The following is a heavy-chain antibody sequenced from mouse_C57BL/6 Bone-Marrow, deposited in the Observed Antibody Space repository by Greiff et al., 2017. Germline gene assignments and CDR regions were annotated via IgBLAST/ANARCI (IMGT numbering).Heavy chain of an antibody. CDR3: ARFYGNYPFAY. D-gene: IGHD2-1*01. Sequence: QVQLQQPGAELVKPGASVKLSCKASGYTFTSYWMQWVKQRPGQGLEWIGAIDPSDSYTNYNQKFKGKATLTVDTSSSTAYMQLSSLTSEDSAVYYCARFYGNYPFAYWGQGTLVTVSA. J-gene: IGHJ3*01. CDR2: IDPSDSYT. CDR1: GYTFTSYW. V-gene: IGHV1-50*01.